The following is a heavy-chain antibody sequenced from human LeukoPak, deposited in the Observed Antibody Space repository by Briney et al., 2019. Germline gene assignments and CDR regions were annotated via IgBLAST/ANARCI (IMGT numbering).Heavy chain of an antibody. D-gene: IGHD3-10*01. Sequence: ASVKVSCKASGYTFTGYHIHWVRQAPGQSLEWMGWINTGNGNTEYSQKLQGRVTMTTDTSTSTAYMELRSLRSDDTAVYYCARDYGSGSLGFDYWGQGTLVTVSS. V-gene: IGHV1/OR15-2*02. J-gene: IGHJ4*02. CDR2: INTGNGNT. CDR3: ARDYGSGSLGFDY. CDR1: GYTFTGYH.